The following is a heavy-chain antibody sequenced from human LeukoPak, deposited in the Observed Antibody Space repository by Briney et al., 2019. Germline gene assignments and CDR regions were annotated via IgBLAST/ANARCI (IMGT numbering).Heavy chain of an antibody. V-gene: IGHV4-4*02. CDR3: VRASVESGGAFDI. Sequence: PSETLPLTCTVSGGSISSNNWWSWVRQPPGKGLEWIGEIFHSGSTNYNPSLKSRVITSADTSKNQFSLNLTSVTAADTAVYYCVRASVESGGAFDIWGQGTMVTVSS. CDR1: GGSISSNNW. D-gene: IGHD2-15*01. CDR2: IFHSGST. J-gene: IGHJ3*02.